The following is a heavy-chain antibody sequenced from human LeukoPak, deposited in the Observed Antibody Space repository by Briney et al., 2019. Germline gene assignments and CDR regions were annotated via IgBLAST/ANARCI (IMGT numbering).Heavy chain of an antibody. Sequence: SVKVSCKASGGTFSSYAISWVRQPPGQGLEWMGGIIPIFGTANYAQKFQGRVTITADKSASTAYMELSSLRSEDTAVYYCARGPRYIVVVPAAIQDYYYGMDVWGKGTTVTVSS. CDR3: ARGPRYIVVVPAAIQDYYYGMDV. D-gene: IGHD2-2*02. CDR1: GGTFSSYA. V-gene: IGHV1-69*06. CDR2: IIPIFGTA. J-gene: IGHJ6*04.